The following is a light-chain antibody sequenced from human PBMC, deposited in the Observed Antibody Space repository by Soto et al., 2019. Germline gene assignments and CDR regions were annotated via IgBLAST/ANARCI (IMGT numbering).Light chain of an antibody. J-gene: IGLJ2*01. V-gene: IGLV6-57*04. CDR3: QSYDSSNPVV. Sequence: NFMLTQPHSVSESPGKTVTISCTRSSGSIASNYVQWYQQRPGSAPTTLIYEDDRRPSGFPDCFSCSIDRSSNSASLTISGLKTEDEADYYCQSYDSSNPVVFGGGTKLTVL. CDR2: EDD. CDR1: SGSIASNY.